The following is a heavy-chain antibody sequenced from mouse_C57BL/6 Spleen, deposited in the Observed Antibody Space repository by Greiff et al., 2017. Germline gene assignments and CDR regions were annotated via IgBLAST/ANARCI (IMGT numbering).Heavy chain of an antibody. CDR3: ARYGSWFAY. CDR2: IHPNSGST. J-gene: IGHJ3*01. CDR1: GYTFTSYW. Sequence: QVQLQQSGAELVKPGASVTLSCKASGYTFTSYWMHWVKQRPGQGLEWIGMIHPNSGSTNYNEKFKSKATLTVDKSSSTADMQLSSLTSEDSAVYYCARYGSWFAYWGQGTLVTVSA. V-gene: IGHV1-64*01. D-gene: IGHD1-1*02.